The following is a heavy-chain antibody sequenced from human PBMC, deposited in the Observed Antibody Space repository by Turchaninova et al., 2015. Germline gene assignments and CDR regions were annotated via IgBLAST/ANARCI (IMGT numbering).Heavy chain of an antibody. CDR2: INHSGST. Sequence: QFQLQQWGAGLLQPSQTLSPTCAVYGGSFSGFYWNWILQPPGKGLEWIGEINHSGSTNYNPSLKSRVTISVDTSKSQFSLKVTSVTAADTAVYYCARGYRLDYWGLGTLVTVSS. CDR3: ARGYRLDY. J-gene: IGHJ4*02. CDR1: GGSFSGFY. V-gene: IGHV4-34*01.